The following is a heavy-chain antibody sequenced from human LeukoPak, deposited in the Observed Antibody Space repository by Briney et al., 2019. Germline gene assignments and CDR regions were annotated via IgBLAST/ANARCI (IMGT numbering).Heavy chain of an antibody. CDR3: ARFYDSSGYYYYYYGMDV. V-gene: IGHV3-11*01. Sequence: PGGSLRLSCAASGFTFSDYYMSWIRQAPGKGLEWVSYISSSGSTIYYADSVKGRFTISRDNAKNSLYLQMNSLRAEDTAVYYCARFYDSSGYYYYYYGMDVWGQGTTVTVSS. CDR1: GFTFSDYY. D-gene: IGHD3-22*01. J-gene: IGHJ6*02. CDR2: ISSSGSTI.